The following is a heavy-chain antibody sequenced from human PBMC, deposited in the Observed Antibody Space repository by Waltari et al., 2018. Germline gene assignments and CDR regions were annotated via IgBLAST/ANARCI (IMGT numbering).Heavy chain of an antibody. D-gene: IGHD6-13*01. CDR3: ARGGIAAAGTRDY. Sequence: EVQLVESGGGLVKPGGSLRLSCAASGFTFSSYSMNWVRQAPGKGLEWVSSISSSSSYIYYADAVKGRFTISRDNAKNSLYLQMNSLRAEDTAVYYCARGGIAAAGTRDYWGQGTLVTVSS. J-gene: IGHJ4*02. CDR1: GFTFSSYS. V-gene: IGHV3-21*01. CDR2: ISSSSSYI.